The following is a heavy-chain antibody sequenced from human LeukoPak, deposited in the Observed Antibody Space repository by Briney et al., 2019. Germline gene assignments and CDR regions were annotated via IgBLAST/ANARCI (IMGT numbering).Heavy chain of an antibody. CDR3: VRHAQQSYYYYGMDV. CDR2: INHSGST. D-gene: IGHD6-13*01. J-gene: IGHJ6*02. Sequence: PSETLSLTCAVYGGSFSGYYWSRIRQPPGKGLEWIGEINHSGSTNYNPSLKSRVTISVDTSKNQFSLKLSSVTAADTAVYYCVRHAQQSYYYYGMDVWGQGTTVTVSS. V-gene: IGHV4-34*01. CDR1: GGSFSGYY.